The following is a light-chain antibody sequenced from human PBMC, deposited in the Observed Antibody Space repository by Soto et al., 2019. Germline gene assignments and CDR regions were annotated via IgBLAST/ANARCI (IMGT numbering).Light chain of an antibody. CDR1: QSISSY. CDR2: AAS. V-gene: IGKV1-39*01. CDR3: QQSYSTLLT. Sequence: DLQMTQSPSSLSASVGDRVTITCRSSQSISSYLNWYQQKPGKAPKLLIYAASSLKSGVSSRFMGIRSGTDFTLTISSLQPEDFATYSCQQSYSTLLTFGGGAKMEMK. J-gene: IGKJ4*01.